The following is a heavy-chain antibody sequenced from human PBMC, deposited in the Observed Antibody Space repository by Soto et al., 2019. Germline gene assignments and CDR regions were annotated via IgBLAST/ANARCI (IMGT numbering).Heavy chain of an antibody. CDR3: ARDFIVGAPDYFDY. D-gene: IGHD1-26*01. CDR1: GYTFTSYA. Sequence: ASVKVSCKASGYTFTSYAMHWARQAPGQRLEWMGWINAGNGNTKYSQKFQGRVTITRDTSASTAYMELSSLRSEDTAVYYCARDFIVGAPDYFDYWGQGTLVTVSS. J-gene: IGHJ4*02. CDR2: INAGNGNT. V-gene: IGHV1-3*01.